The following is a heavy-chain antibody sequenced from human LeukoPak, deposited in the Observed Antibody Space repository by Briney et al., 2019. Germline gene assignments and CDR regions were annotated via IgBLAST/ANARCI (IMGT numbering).Heavy chain of an antibody. Sequence: ASVKVSCKASGYTFTSYAMHWVRQAPGQGLEWMGWINAGNGNTKYSQKFQGRVTITRDTSASTAYMELSSLRSEDTAVYYCARGAPSGWYHDYWGQGTLVTVSS. CDR3: ARGAPSGWYHDY. CDR1: GYTFTSYA. CDR2: INAGNGNT. V-gene: IGHV1-3*01. D-gene: IGHD6-19*01. J-gene: IGHJ4*02.